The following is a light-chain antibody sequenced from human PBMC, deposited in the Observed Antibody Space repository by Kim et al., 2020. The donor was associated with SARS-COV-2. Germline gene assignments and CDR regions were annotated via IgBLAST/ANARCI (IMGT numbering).Light chain of an antibody. J-gene: IGKJ1*01. V-gene: IGKV1-27*01. CDR2: GAF. CDR1: QDISNY. CDR3: QKYNSDPWT. Sequence: ASVGDRVTITRLESQDISNYLAWYQVKPGRGPRLMIYGAFALQPGVPSRFSGSGSGSDFTLTISSLQPEDVATYYCQKYNSDPWTFGQGTKVDIK.